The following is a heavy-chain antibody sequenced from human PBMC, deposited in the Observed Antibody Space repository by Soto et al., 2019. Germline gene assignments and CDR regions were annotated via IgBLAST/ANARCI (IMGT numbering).Heavy chain of an antibody. J-gene: IGHJ6*02. CDR3: ATRTLLWFGELLYYYYYGMDV. CDR1: GGSISSSNW. V-gene: IGHV4-4*02. Sequence: SETLSLTCAVSGGSISSSNWWSWVRQPPGKGLEWIGEIYHSGSTNYNPSLKSRVTISVDKSENQFSLKLSSVTAADTAVYYCATRTLLWFGELLYYYYYGMDVWGQGTTVTVSS. CDR2: IYHSGST. D-gene: IGHD3-10*01.